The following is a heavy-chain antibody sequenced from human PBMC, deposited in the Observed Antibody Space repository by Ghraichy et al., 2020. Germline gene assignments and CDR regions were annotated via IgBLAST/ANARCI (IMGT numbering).Heavy chain of an antibody. Sequence: SQTLSLTCAVYGGSFSGYYWSWIRQPPGKGLEWIGEINHSGSTNYNPSLKSRVTISVDTSKNQFSLKLSSVTAADTAVYYCARHDSSGPAPFDYWGQGTLVTVSS. CDR2: INHSGST. D-gene: IGHD3-22*01. V-gene: IGHV4-34*01. CDR3: ARHDSSGPAPFDY. CDR1: GGSFSGYY. J-gene: IGHJ4*02.